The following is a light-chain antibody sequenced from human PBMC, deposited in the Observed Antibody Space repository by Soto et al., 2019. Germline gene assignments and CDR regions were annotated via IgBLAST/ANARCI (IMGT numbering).Light chain of an antibody. CDR2: XXX. J-gene: IGKJ5*01. CDR3: HQYGTSPQT. V-gene: IGKV3-20*01. Sequence: EIVLTQSPGTLSLSPGERATLSCRASQSVTSSYLAWYQQKPGQAPRLLIYXXXXXXXXXXXXXXGSGSGTXXXLTISRLEPEDFAVYYCHQYGTSPQTFGQGTRLEIK. CDR1: QSVTSSY.